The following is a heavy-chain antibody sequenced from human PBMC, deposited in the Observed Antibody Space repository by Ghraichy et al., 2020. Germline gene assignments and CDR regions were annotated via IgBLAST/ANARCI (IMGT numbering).Heavy chain of an antibody. V-gene: IGHV4-61*01. J-gene: IGHJ4*02. CDR3: ARDGDWVYFDY. Sequence: SETLSLTCTVSGGSVSSGSYYWSWIRQPPGKGLEWIGYIYYSGSTNYNPSLKSRVTISVDTSKNQFSLKLSSVTAADTALYYCARDGDWVYFDYWGQGTLVTVSS. CDR1: GGSVSSGSYY. D-gene: IGHD2-21*02. CDR2: IYYSGST.